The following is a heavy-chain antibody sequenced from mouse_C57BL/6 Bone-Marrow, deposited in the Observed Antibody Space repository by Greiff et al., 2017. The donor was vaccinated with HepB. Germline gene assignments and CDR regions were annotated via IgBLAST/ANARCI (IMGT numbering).Heavy chain of an antibody. J-gene: IGHJ2*01. Sequence: EVQVVESGGGLVQSGRSLRLSCATSGFTFSDFYMEWVRQAPGKGLEWIAASRNKANDYTTEYSASVKGRFIVSRDTSQSILYLQMNALRAEDTAIYYCARSDYSLYYFDYWGQGTTLTVSS. CDR2: SRNKANDYTT. CDR1: GFTFSDFY. V-gene: IGHV7-1*01. CDR3: ARSDYSLYYFDY. D-gene: IGHD1-1*01.